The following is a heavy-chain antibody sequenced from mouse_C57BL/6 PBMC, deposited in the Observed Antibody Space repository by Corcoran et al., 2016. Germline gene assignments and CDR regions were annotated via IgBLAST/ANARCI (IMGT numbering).Heavy chain of an antibody. V-gene: IGHV1-81*01. CDR2: IYPRSGNT. D-gene: IGHD2-3*01. Sequence: QVQLQQSGAELARPGASVKLSCKASGYTFTSYGISWVKQRTGQGLEWIGEIYPRSGNTYYNEKFKGKATLTADKSSSTAYMELRSLTSEDSAVYFCARGPDGYYSYYFDYWGQGTTLTVSS. CDR3: ARGPDGYYSYYFDY. J-gene: IGHJ2*01. CDR1: GYTFTSYG.